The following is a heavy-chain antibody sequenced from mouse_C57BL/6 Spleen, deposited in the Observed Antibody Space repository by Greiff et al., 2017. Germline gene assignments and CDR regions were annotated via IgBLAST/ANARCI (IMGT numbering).Heavy chain of an antibody. V-gene: IGHV5-16*01. CDR3: ARDLYYYGSSYDWYFDV. D-gene: IGHD1-1*01. CDR1: GFTFSDYY. J-gene: IGHJ1*03. CDR2: INYDGSST. Sequence: DVQLVESEGGLVQPGSSMKLSCTASGFTFSDYYMAWVRQVPEKGLEWVANINYDGSSTYYLDSLKSRFIISRDNAKNILYLQMGSLKSEDTATYYCARDLYYYGSSYDWYFDVWGTGTTVTVSS.